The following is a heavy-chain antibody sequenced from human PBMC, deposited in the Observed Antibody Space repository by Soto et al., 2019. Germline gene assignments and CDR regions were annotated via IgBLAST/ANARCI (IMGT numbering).Heavy chain of an antibody. D-gene: IGHD4-17*01. V-gene: IGHV3-33*06. CDR2: MWFDGSKK. CDR1: GFIFSNSG. J-gene: IGHJ5*02. Sequence: QVQLVESGGGVVQPGRSLRLSCAASGFIFSNSGMHWVRQAPGKGLEWVAVMWFDGSKKHYADSIKGRFTISRDTSNNTLYLQMNSLRAEDTAVYYCANAYGDYVGINWFDPWGQGTLVTVSS. CDR3: ANAYGDYVGINWFDP.